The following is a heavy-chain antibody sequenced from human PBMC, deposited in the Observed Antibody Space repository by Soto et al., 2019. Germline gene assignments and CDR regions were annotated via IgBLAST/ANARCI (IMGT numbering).Heavy chain of an antibody. CDR3: ARVYDFWSGHGAFDI. D-gene: IGHD3-3*01. Sequence: QVRLQESGPGLVKPSQTLSLTCTVSGGSVNSNGYYWSWIRQHPVKGLEFIGTLYYAGSTYYNPSLESRTTISRDTSKNQFALELTSVTAADTAVYYCARVYDFWSGHGAFDIWGQGSMVTVSS. J-gene: IGHJ3*02. V-gene: IGHV4-31*03. CDR2: LYYAGST. CDR1: GGSVNSNGYY.